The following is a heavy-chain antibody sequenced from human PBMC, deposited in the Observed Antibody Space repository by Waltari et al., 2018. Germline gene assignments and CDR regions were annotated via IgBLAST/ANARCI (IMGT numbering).Heavy chain of an antibody. V-gene: IGHV4-38-2*01. J-gene: IGHJ5*02. CDR1: GYSISSGYY. CDR3: ARRAIVVVNGFDP. D-gene: IGHD3-22*01. CDR2: IYHSGST. Sequence: QVQLHESGPGLVKPSETLSLTCAVSGYSISSGYYWGWIRQPPGKGLEWIGSIYHSGSTYYNPSLKSRVTISVDTSKNQFSLKLSSVTAADTAVYYCARRAIVVVNGFDPWGQGTLVTVSS.